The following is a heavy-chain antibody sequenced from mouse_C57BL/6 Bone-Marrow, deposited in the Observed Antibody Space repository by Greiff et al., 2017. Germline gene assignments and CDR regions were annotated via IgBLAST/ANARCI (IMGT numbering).Heavy chain of an antibody. V-gene: IGHV1-81*01. CDR1: GYTFTSYG. D-gene: IGHD2-4*01. CDR3: ARAPIYYDYDGFAY. CDR2: IYPRSGNT. Sequence: QVQLQQSGAELARPGASVKLSCKASGYTFTSYGISWMKQRTGQGLEWIGEIYPRSGNTYYNEKFKGKATLTADKSSSTAYMELRSLTSEDSAVYFCARAPIYYDYDGFAYWGQGTLVTVSA. J-gene: IGHJ3*01.